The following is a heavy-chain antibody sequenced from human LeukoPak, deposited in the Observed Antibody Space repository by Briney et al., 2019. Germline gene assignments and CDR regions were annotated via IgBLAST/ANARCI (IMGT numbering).Heavy chain of an antibody. CDR2: IYYSGST. V-gene: IGHV4-39*01. D-gene: IGHD6-13*01. CDR1: GGSISSSSYY. CDR3: ARLPKDYSSSWYVDY. J-gene: IGHJ4*02. Sequence: SETLSLTCTVSGGSISSSSYYWGWIRQPPGKGLEWIGSIYYSGSTYYNPSLKSRVTLSVDTSKNQFSLKLSSVTAADTAVYYCARLPKDYSSSWYVDYWGQGTLVTVSS.